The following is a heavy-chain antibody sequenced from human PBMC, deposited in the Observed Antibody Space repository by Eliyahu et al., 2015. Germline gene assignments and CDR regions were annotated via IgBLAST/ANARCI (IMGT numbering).Heavy chain of an antibody. D-gene: IGHD5-12*01. Sequence: EVQLVESGGGLVQPGGSXRLSCAASGFTXXSYSMNWVRQAPGKGLEWVSYISSSSSTIYYADSVKGRFTISRDNAKNSLYLQMNSLRDEDTAVYYCARDEVYSGYEPFDYWGQGTLVTVSS. CDR2: ISSSSSTI. J-gene: IGHJ4*02. CDR1: GFTXXSYS. V-gene: IGHV3-48*02. CDR3: ARDEVYSGYEPFDY.